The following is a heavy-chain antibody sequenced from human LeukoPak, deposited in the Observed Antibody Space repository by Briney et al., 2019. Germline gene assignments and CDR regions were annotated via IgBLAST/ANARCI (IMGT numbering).Heavy chain of an antibody. CDR1: GFTFNSYW. Sequence: GGSLRLSCAASGFTFNSYWMTWVRQAPGKGLEWVANIRQDGSDKYYVDSVKGRFTISRDNAKKSLFLQMNSLRGEDTAVYYCAREAVEHYYDSSGYYSPFDYWGQGTLVTVSS. CDR2: IRQDGSDK. CDR3: AREAVEHYYDSSGYYSPFDY. V-gene: IGHV3-7*01. D-gene: IGHD3-22*01. J-gene: IGHJ4*02.